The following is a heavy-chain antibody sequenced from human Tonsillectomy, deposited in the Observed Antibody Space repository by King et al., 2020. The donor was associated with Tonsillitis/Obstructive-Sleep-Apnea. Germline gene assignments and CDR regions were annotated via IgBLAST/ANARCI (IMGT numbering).Heavy chain of an antibody. CDR3: VRSTSRLDRFDY. Sequence: DVQLVESGGGLVKPGGSLRLSCAASGFTFSIYWMHWVRQAPGKGLVWVSHINSDGSSTNYADSVKGRFTISRDNAKNTLYLQMNSLRAEDTAVYFCVRSTSRLDRFDYWGQGTLVTVSS. J-gene: IGHJ4*02. CDR1: GFTFSIYW. V-gene: IGHV3-74*01. CDR2: INSDGSST. D-gene: IGHD4-17*01.